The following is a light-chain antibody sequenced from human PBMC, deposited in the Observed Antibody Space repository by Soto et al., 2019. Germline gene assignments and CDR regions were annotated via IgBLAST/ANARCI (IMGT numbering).Light chain of an antibody. J-gene: IGLJ2*01. CDR2: DVS. V-gene: IGLV2-14*01. CDR1: SSDVGAYNY. CDR3: SSYTSSSTVV. Sequence: QSALTQPASVSGSPGQSSTISCTGTSSDVGAYNYVSWYQQHPGKAPKLMIFDVSSRPSGVSNRFYASKSGHTASLTISGLQAEYESDYYCSSYTSSSTVVFGGGTKLTGL.